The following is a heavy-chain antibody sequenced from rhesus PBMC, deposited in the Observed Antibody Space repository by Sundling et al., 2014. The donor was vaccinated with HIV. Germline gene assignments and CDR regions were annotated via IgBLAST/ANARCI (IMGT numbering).Heavy chain of an antibody. D-gene: IGHD5-12*01. CDR3: ARSRDNYSYGDFDF. Sequence: QVQLQESGPAVVKPSETLALSCGVSGGSISSPNWWTWIRQSPGKGLEWIGNIYGRGDVTEYNSSLKTRVTISKDTSKNQFSLKLRSVTAADTAMYFCARSRDNYSYGDFDFWGQGVLVTVSS. CDR2: IYGRGDVT. J-gene: IGHJ4*01. CDR1: GGSISSPNW. V-gene: IGHV4-93*01.